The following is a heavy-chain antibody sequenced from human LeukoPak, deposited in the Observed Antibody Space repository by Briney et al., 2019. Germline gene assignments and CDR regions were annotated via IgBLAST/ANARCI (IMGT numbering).Heavy chain of an antibody. V-gene: IGHV3-48*01. CDR2: ISSSSSTI. D-gene: IGHD6-13*01. Sequence: GGSLRLSCAASGFTFSSYSMNWVRQAPGKGLEWVSYISSSSSTIYYADSVKGRFTISRDNAKNSLYLQMNSLRAEDTAGYYCARVDLMPHKRPIAGSLDYWGQGTLVTVSS. CDR1: GFTFSSYS. J-gene: IGHJ4*02. CDR3: ARVDLMPHKRPIAGSLDY.